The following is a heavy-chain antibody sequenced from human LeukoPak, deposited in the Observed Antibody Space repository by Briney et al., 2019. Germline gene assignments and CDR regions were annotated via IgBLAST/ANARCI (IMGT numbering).Heavy chain of an antibody. CDR3: ASTGYCSSTSCYLSWFDP. CDR1: GYTFTIYA. CDR2: INAGNGNT. Sequence: GASVKVSFKASGYTFTIYAMHWVRQAPGQSHEWMRWINAGNGNTKYLQKFQGRVTITRDTSASTAYMELSSLRSEDTAVYYCASTGYCSSTSCYLSWFDPWGQGTLVTVSS. J-gene: IGHJ5*02. D-gene: IGHD2-2*01. V-gene: IGHV1-3*01.